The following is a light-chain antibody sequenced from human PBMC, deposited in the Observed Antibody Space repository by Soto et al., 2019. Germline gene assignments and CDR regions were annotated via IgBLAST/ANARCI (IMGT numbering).Light chain of an antibody. CDR3: MQGTHWPPYT. V-gene: IGKV2-30*01. Sequence: DVLMTQSPLSLPVTLGQPASISCWSSRSLAYIDGNTYLNWFQQRPGQSPRRLIYNVSNRDSGVTDGVRGSGSGAACEMKISRVEAAYVAVYYCMQGTHWPPYTFGQGTKLEIK. CDR1: RSLAYIDGNTY. CDR2: NVS. J-gene: IGKJ2*01.